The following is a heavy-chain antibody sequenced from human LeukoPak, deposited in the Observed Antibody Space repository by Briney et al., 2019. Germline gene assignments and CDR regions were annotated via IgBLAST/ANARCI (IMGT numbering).Heavy chain of an antibody. CDR1: GFTFSNYW. V-gene: IGHV3-74*01. CDR2: INSNGSST. D-gene: IGHD6-19*01. Sequence: GGSLTLSCAASGFTFSNYWMHWVRQAPGKGLVWVSRINSNGSSTNYADSVKGRFTISRDNAKNSLYLQMNSLRAEDTAVYYCASEIEGSSGWYGAFDIWGQGTMVTVSS. CDR3: ASEIEGSSGWYGAFDI. J-gene: IGHJ3*02.